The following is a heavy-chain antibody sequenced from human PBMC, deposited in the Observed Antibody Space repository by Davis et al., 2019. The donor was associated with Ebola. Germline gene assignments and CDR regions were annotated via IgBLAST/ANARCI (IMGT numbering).Heavy chain of an antibody. CDR2: IYHSGST. Sequence: SETLSLTCAVSGGSISSGGYSWSWIRQPPGKGLEWIGYIYHSGSTYYNPSLKSRVTISVDRSKNQFSLKLSSVTAADTAVYYCARHTYYYDSSGYYRGDYFDYWGQGTLVTVSS. CDR3: ARHTYYYDSSGYYRGDYFDY. V-gene: IGHV4-30-2*01. D-gene: IGHD3-22*01. J-gene: IGHJ4*02. CDR1: GGSISSGGYS.